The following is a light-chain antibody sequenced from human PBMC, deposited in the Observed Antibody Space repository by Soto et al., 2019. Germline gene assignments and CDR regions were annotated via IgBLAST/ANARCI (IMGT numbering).Light chain of an antibody. CDR1: QSVSSSH. V-gene: IGKV3D-20*02. CDR2: GAS. CDR3: QQRINWPPVT. J-gene: IGKJ4*01. Sequence: PGERATLSCRASQSVSSSHLAWYQHKPGQAPRLLIYGASSRATGIPDRFSGSGSGTDFTLTISRLEPEDFAVYYCQQRINWPPVTFGGGTKVDIK.